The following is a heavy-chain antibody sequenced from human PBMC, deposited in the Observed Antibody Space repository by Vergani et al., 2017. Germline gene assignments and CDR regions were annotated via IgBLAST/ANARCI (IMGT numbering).Heavy chain of an antibody. Sequence: EVQLVESGGGLVQPGGSLRLSCAASGFTFSSYEMNWVRQAPGKGLEWVSYISSSGSTIYYADSVKGRFTISRDNAKNSLYLQMNSLRAEDTAVDYCARELTTATEDYFDYWGQGTLVTVSS. CDR1: GFTFSSYE. CDR3: ARELTTATEDYFDY. CDR2: ISSSGSTI. J-gene: IGHJ4*02. D-gene: IGHD5-18*01. V-gene: IGHV3-48*03.